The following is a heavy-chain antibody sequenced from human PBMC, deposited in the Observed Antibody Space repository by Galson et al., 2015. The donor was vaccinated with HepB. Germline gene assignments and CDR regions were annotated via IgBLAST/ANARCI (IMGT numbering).Heavy chain of an antibody. D-gene: IGHD2-15*01. CDR1: GYTFSTYS. V-gene: IGHV1-18*01. Sequence: SVKVSCKASGYTFSTYSITWVRQAPGQGLEWMGWMSPDNRDTTYPRKFLGRVTMTADTFTNTAHMELRSLRSDDTAVYYCARGALVGVVGGTQNNWFGPWGQGTLVTVSS. CDR2: MSPDNRDT. CDR3: ARGALVGVVGGTQNNWFGP. J-gene: IGHJ5*02.